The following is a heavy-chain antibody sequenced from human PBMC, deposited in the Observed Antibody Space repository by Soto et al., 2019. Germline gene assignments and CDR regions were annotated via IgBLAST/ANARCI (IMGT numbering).Heavy chain of an antibody. D-gene: IGHD3-10*01. CDR1: GDSMTAYY. CDR3: AAERGLWFGELPQGWFDP. J-gene: IGHJ5*01. V-gene: IGHV4-59*01. CDR2: IYHRGTT. Sequence: QVQLQESGPGLVKPSETLSLTCTVSGDSMTAYYWSWVRQSPGKRLEWIGYIYHRGTTKYNPSLRDRVTVSIDIFKSQFSLELTSLSAADTAIYYCAAERGLWFGELPQGWFDPWGQGTLVTVSS.